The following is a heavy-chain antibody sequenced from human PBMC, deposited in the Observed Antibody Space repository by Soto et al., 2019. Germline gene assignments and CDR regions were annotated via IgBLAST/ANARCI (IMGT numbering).Heavy chain of an antibody. D-gene: IGHD4-17*01. CDR2: ISYDEDNI. V-gene: IGHV3-30*03. CDR1: GFNFSNYG. J-gene: IGHJ2*01. CDR3: ARSGTTVTTFWYFDL. Sequence: QVQLVESGGGVVQPGKSLRLACVASGFNFSNYGMHWVRQAPGEGLEWVAVISYDEDNIYYADSVKGRFTISRDNSKNTLYLQMNSLRPEDTAVYFCARSGTTVTTFWYFDLWGRGTLVTVSS.